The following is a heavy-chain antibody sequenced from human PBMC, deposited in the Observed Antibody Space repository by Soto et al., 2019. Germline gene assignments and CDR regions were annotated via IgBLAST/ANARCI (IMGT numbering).Heavy chain of an antibody. CDR1: GYSFTSYW. CDR3: ARRLAAAGTKNYGMDV. V-gene: IGHV5-51*01. J-gene: IGHJ6*02. Sequence: GESLKISCKGSGYSFTSYWIGWVRQMPGKGLEWMGIIYPGDSDTRYSPSFQGQVTISADKSISTAYLQWSSLKAADTAMYYCARRLAAAGTKNYGMDVWGQGTTVTVSS. CDR2: IYPGDSDT. D-gene: IGHD6-13*01.